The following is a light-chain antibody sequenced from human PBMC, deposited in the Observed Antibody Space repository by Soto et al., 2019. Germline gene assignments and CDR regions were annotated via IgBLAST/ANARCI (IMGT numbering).Light chain of an antibody. CDR2: RDS. Sequence: SYELTQPLSVSVALGQTARITCRGNNIGSKNVHWYQQKPGQAPVLVIYRDSNRPSGIPERFSGSNSGNTATLTISRAQAGDEADYYCQVWDSSYVFGTGTKVTVL. CDR1: NIGSKN. J-gene: IGLJ1*01. V-gene: IGLV3-9*01. CDR3: QVWDSSYV.